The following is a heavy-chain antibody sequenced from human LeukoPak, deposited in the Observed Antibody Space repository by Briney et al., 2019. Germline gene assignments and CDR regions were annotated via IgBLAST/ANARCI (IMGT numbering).Heavy chain of an antibody. V-gene: IGHV5-51*01. J-gene: IGHJ4*02. CDR2: IYPGDSES. CDR3: ARAGDGGVHFVY. D-gene: IGHD2-8*02. Sequence: GESLKISCKGSGYSFTSYWIAWVRQMPGKGLEWMGIIYPGDSESRYSPSFQGQVTISADKSSTAYLQWSSLKASDTAMYYCARAGDGGVHFVYWGQGTLVSVSS. CDR1: GYSFTSYW.